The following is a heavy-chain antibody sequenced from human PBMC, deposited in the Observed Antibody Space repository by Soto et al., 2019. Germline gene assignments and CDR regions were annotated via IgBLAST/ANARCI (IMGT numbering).Heavy chain of an antibody. CDR2: ISGSGGST. J-gene: IGHJ6*02. V-gene: IGHV3-23*01. D-gene: IGHD3-9*01. CDR1: GFTFSSYA. Sequence: EVQLLESGGGLVQPGGSLRLSCAASGFTFSSYAMGWVRQAPGKGLEWVSAISGSGGSTYYADSVKGRFTISRDNSKNTLYLQMNSLRAEDTAVYYCAKVRTYYDILTGYYYYYGMDVWGQGTTVTVSS. CDR3: AKVRTYYDILTGYYYYYGMDV.